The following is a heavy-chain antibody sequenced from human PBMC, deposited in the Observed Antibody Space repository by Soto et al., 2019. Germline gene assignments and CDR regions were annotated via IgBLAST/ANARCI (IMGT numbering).Heavy chain of an antibody. J-gene: IGHJ4*02. Sequence: GGSLRLSCAASGFPSSRYEMNWVRQAPGKGPEWISYISESGTSMYYADAVKGRFAISRDNAQNSLYLQMNSLRIEDSAVYYCSGAESPDTAYFSLYWGQGTPVTVSS. CDR3: SGAESPDTAYFSLY. V-gene: IGHV3-48*03. CDR2: ISESGTSM. CDR1: GFPSSRYE. D-gene: IGHD1-26*01.